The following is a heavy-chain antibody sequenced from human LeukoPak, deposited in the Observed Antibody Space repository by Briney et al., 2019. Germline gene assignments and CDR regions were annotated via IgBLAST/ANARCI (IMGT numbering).Heavy chain of an antibody. J-gene: IGHJ5*02. D-gene: IGHD2-2*01. CDR2: IDWDEDE. V-gene: IGHV2-5*02. Sequence: GPTLGKSTPTLTFTFTFSGFSLSSRGVGVGWIRQPAGKALEWLALIDWDEDERYSPSLKSRLTITKDTSKNQVVLTMSNMDPVDTATYYCAHRLGCSSISCYSAWFDPWGQGTLVTVSS. CDR3: AHRLGCSSISCYSAWFDP. CDR1: GFSLSSRGVG.